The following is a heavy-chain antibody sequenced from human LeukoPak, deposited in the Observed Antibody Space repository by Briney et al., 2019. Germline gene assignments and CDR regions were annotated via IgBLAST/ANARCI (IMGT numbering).Heavy chain of an antibody. CDR2: IYSGGST. D-gene: IGHD6-25*01. V-gene: IGHV3-53*01. J-gene: IGHJ4*02. CDR1: GFTVSSDY. Sequence: PGGSLRLSCAASGFTVSSDYMSWVRQAPGKGLEWVSAIYSGGSTYYADSVKGRFTISRDNSKNTLYLQMNSLRAEDTAVYYCARQNSGRYFDYWGQGTLVTVSS. CDR3: ARQNSGRYFDY.